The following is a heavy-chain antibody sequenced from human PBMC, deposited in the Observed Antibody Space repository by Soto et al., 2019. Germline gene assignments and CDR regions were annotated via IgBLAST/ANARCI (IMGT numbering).Heavy chain of an antibody. CDR1: GGSVSGYY. D-gene: IGHD1-1*01. V-gene: IGHV4-59*02. CDR3: TRHAIIPKLQYGMDV. J-gene: IGHJ6*02. CDR2: IFYRGNT. Sequence: SETLSLTCTVSGGSVSGYYWSWIRQPPGKGLEWIGYIFYRGNTLYNPSLQSRVTISVDTSNNQFSLSLSSVTAADTAVYYCTRHAIIPKLQYGMDVWGQGASVTVSS.